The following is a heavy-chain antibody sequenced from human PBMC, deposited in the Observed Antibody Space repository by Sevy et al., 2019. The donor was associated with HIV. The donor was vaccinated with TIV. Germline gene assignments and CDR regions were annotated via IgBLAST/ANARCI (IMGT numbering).Heavy chain of an antibody. CDR1: GGSIIGNNLY. Sequence: SETLSLTCTVSGGSIIGNNLYWGWIRQAPGKGLEWIATIHSSWSSSSDNPPLKSRVTIFIDRSKSQFSLKLSSVTAADTAVYYCAGTYGSGSFGYWGQGTQVTVSS. V-gene: IGHV4-39*01. J-gene: IGHJ4*02. CDR3: AGTYGSGSFGY. CDR2: IHSSWSSS. D-gene: IGHD3-10*01.